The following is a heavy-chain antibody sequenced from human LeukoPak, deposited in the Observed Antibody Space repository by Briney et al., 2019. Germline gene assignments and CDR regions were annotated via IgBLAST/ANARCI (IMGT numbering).Heavy chain of an antibody. CDR3: ARDDPYDFFMDV. Sequence: PGGSLRLSCAASGFSLTSYSMNWVRQAPGKGLEWVSYIRSSGSTMYYADSVKGRFTISRDNAKNSLYLQMNSLRAEDTAVYYCARDDPYDFFMDVWGQGTTVTVSS. J-gene: IGHJ6*02. CDR2: IRSSGSTM. V-gene: IGHV3-48*04. CDR1: GFSLTSYS. D-gene: IGHD3-3*01.